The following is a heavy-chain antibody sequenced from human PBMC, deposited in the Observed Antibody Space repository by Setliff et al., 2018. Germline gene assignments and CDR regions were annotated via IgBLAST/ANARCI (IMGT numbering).Heavy chain of an antibody. Sequence: ASVKVSCKASGYTFTSHYMHWVRQAPGLGLEWMGTINPSSGRTSYAQKFQGRVTMTRDTSTSTVYMDMSSLRSGDTAVYYCARDVFPYHYEGAFDIWGQGTMVTV. D-gene: IGHD3-22*01. CDR3: ARDVFPYHYEGAFDI. J-gene: IGHJ3*02. CDR2: INPSSGRT. V-gene: IGHV1-46*01. CDR1: GYTFTSHY.